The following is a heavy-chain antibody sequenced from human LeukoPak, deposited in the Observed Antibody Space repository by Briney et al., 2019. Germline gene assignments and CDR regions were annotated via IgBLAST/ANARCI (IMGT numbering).Heavy chain of an antibody. D-gene: IGHD6-19*01. J-gene: IGHJ4*02. CDR2: IYYTGST. Sequence: PSETLSLTCTVSGRSTSSYYWSWLRQPPGQGLEWIGHIYYTGSTTYNPSLKSRVTISVDTSKNQFSLKLSSVTAADTAVYYCARYRSGWYRDFDYWGQGTLVTVSS. CDR3: ARYRSGWYRDFDY. CDR1: GRSTSSYY. V-gene: IGHV4-59*01.